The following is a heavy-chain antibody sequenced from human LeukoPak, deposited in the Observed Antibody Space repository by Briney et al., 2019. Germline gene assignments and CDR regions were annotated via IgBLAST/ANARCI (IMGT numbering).Heavy chain of an antibody. V-gene: IGHV3-33*01. CDR3: AAQCGGGCSSDY. D-gene: IGHD2-21*02. Sequence: GGSLRLSCAASGFSFSAYGMHWVRQAPGKGLEWVAIIFNDGTTTYFADSVKGRFTNSRDNSENTLFLQMNTLRVEDTAVYYCAAQCGGGCSSDYWGQGTLVTVSS. J-gene: IGHJ4*02. CDR1: GFSFSAYG. CDR2: IFNDGTTT.